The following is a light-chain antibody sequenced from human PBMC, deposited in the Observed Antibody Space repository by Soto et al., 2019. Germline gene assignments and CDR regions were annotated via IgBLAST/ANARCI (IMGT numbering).Light chain of an antibody. V-gene: IGLV2-11*01. CDR2: DVT. CDR1: SSDVGGYNY. J-gene: IGLJ1*01. CDR3: CSFAGTYTFEV. Sequence: QSALTQPRSVSGSHGQSVTISCTGTSSDVGGYNYVSWYQQHPGKAPKLMIYDVTKRPSGVPDRFSGSKSGNTASLTISGLHAEDEADYYCCSFAGTYTFEVFGTGTKLTVL.